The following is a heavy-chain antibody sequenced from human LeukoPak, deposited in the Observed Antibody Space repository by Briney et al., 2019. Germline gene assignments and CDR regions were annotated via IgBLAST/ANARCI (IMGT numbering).Heavy chain of an antibody. CDR1: GITLSRYW. CDR2: INGDGSVT. CDR3: AKDYSGSYLDTIDY. V-gene: IGHV3-74*01. J-gene: IGHJ4*02. D-gene: IGHD1-26*01. Sequence: GGSLRLSCAASGITLSRYWIHWVRQVPGKGLVWVSHINGDGSVTTYADSVKGRFTISKDNAKNTLYLQMDSLRVEDTAAYYCAKDYSGSYLDTIDYWGQGTLVTVSS.